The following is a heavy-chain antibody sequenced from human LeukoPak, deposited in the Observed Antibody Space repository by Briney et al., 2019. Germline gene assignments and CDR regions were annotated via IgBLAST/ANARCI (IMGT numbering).Heavy chain of an antibody. CDR3: ERDLRGSTPVAP. CDR2: ISPNNGDK. Sequence: ASVKVSCKASGYTFTNYGITWVRQAPGQGLEWMGWISPNNGDKNYAQKFQGRVIMTTDTSTRTPDIEVRTLRDYDTALYHCERDLRGSTPVAPGGQGPLVTVSS. J-gene: IGHJ5*02. CDR1: GYTFTNYG. D-gene: IGHD3-16*01. V-gene: IGHV1-18*01.